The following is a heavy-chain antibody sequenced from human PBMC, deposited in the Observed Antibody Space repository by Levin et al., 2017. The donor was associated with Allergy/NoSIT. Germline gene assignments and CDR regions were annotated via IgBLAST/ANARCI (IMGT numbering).Heavy chain of an antibody. J-gene: IGHJ6*02. CDR3: AKDFHSGYDPPYYYYYYYAMDV. V-gene: IGHV3-30*18. D-gene: IGHD5-12*01. CDR1: GFTFSSYG. CDR2: ISYDGSNK. Sequence: GGSLRLSCAASGFTFSSYGMHWVRQAPGKGLEWVAVISYDGSNKYYADSVKGRFTISRDNSKNTLYLQMNSLRAEDTALFYCAKDFHSGYDPPYYYYYYYAMDVWGQGTTVTVSS.